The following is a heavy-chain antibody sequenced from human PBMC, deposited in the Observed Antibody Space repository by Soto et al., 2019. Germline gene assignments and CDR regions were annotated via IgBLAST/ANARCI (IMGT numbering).Heavy chain of an antibody. CDR3: ARDLSSSSNPWDYYYYGMDV. Sequence: QVQLVQSGAEVKKPGSSVKVSCKASGGTFSSYAISWVRQAPGQGLEWMGGIIPIFGTANYAQKFQGRVTITADKSTSTAYMELSSLRSEDTAVYYCARDLSSSSNPWDYYYYGMDVWGQGTTVTVSS. J-gene: IGHJ6*02. V-gene: IGHV1-69*14. CDR1: GGTFSSYA. CDR2: IIPIFGTA. D-gene: IGHD6-6*01.